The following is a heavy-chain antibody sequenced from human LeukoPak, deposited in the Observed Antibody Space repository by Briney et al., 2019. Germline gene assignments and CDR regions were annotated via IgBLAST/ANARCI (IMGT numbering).Heavy chain of an antibody. Sequence: ASVTVSCKASGYTFTSYDINWVRQATGQGLEWMGWMNPNSGNTGYAQKFQGRVTITRNTSISTAYMELSSLRSEDTAVYYCARGLLSYSSSWSYAFDIWGQGTMVTVSS. D-gene: IGHD6-13*01. V-gene: IGHV1-8*03. CDR2: MNPNSGNT. CDR3: ARGLLSYSSSWSYAFDI. CDR1: GYTFTSYD. J-gene: IGHJ3*02.